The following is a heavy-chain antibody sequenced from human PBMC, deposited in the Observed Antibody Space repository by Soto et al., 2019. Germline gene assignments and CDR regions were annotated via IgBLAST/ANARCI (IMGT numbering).Heavy chain of an antibody. CDR1: GYTLTELS. CDR3: AISTEVGCSGGRCYWLDP. D-gene: IGHD2-15*01. CDR2: FDPEDGET. J-gene: IGHJ5*02. V-gene: IGHV1-24*01. Sequence: ASVKVSCKVSGYTLTELSMHWVRQAPGKGLEWMGGFDPEDGETIYAQKFQGRVTMTEDTSTDTAYMELSSLRSEDTAVYYCAISTEVGCSGGRCYWLDPWGQGTLVTVSS.